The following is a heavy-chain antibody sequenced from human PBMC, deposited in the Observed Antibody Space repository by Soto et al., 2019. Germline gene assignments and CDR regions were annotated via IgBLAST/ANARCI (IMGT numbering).Heavy chain of an antibody. J-gene: IGHJ4*02. CDR2: IDPSDSQT. CDR3: ARQIYDSDTGPNFQYYFDS. Sequence: NGSGYSFAGYWITWVRQKPGKGLEWMGRIDPSDSQTYYSPSFRGHVTISVTKSITTVFLQWSSLRASDTAMYYCARQIYDSDTGPNFQYYFDSWGQGTPVTVSS. V-gene: IGHV5-10-1*01. CDR1: GYSFAGYW. D-gene: IGHD3-22*01.